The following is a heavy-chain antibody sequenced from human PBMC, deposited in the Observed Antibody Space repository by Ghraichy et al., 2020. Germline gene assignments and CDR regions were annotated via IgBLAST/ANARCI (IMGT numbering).Heavy chain of an antibody. CDR2: ISNGDGTI. CDR3: ATGGVKF. V-gene: IGHV3-48*02. D-gene: IGHD3-16*01. J-gene: IGHJ4*02. Sequence: GGSLRLSCAGSGLTFSGYTMRWVLQAPGKGLEWISFISNGDGTIYYADSVKGRFTISRDNAKNSLYLQMNSLRDEDTAVYYCATGGVKFWGQGIMVTVSS. CDR1: GLTFSGYT.